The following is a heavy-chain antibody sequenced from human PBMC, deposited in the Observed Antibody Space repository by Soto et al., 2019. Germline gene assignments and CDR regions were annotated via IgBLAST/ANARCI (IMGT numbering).Heavy chain of an antibody. J-gene: IGHJ6*03. CDR2: ISSSSSYI. D-gene: IGHD1-20*01. Sequence: EVQLVESGGGLVKPGGSLRLSCAASGFTFSTYSMNWVRQAPGKGLEWVSYISSSSSYIYYADSVKGRFTISRDNAKNSLYLQMNSLRAEDAAVYYCARVHNWNNGRDYYYYMDVWGKGTRVTVSS. V-gene: IGHV3-21*01. CDR1: GFTFSTYS. CDR3: ARVHNWNNGRDYYYYMDV.